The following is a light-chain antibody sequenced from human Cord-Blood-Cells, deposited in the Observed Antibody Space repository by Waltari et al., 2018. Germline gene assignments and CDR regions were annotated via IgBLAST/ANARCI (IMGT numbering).Light chain of an antibody. V-gene: IGKV3-15*01. CDR3: QQYNNWPLYS. CDR2: GAS. J-gene: IGKJ2*03. CDR1: QSVSSN. Sequence: EIVMTQSPATLSVSPGERATLSCRASQSVSSNLAWYQQKPGQAPSLLIYGASTRATGIPARFSGRGSGTEFTLTISSLQSEDFAVYYCQQYNNWPLYSFGQGTKLEIK.